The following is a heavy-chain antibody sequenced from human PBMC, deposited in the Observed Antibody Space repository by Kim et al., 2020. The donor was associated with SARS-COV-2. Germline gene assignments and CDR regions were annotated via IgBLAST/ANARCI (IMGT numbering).Heavy chain of an antibody. CDR1: GYTLTELS. J-gene: IGHJ4*02. CDR3: ATESKMVRGVIITYAY. V-gene: IGHV1-24*01. Sequence: ASVKVSCKVSGYTLTELSMHWVRQAPGKGLEWMGGFDPEDGETIYAQKFQGRVTMTEDTSTDTAYMELSSLRSEDTAVYYCATESKMVRGVIITYAYWGQGTLVTVSS. CDR2: FDPEDGET. D-gene: IGHD3-10*01.